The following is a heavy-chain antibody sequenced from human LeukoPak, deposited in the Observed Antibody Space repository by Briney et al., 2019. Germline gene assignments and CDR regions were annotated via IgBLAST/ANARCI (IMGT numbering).Heavy chain of an antibody. CDR3: ARGSELLTTLFDY. CDR1: GFTFSSYA. Sequence: PGGSLRLSCAASGFTFSSYAMSWVRQAPGKGLEWVSAISGSGGSTYYADSVKGRFTISRDNAKNSLYLQMNSLRAEDTAVYYCARGSELLTTLFDYWGQGTLVTVSS. CDR2: ISGSGGST. V-gene: IGHV3-23*01. D-gene: IGHD1-26*01. J-gene: IGHJ4*02.